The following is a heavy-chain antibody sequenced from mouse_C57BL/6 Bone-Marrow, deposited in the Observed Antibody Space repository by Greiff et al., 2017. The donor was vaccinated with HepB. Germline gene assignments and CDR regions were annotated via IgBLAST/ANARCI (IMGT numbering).Heavy chain of an antibody. D-gene: IGHD1-1*01. CDR2: IYPRDGST. Sequence: QVQLQQSGPELVKPGASVKLSCKASGYTFTSYDINWVKQRPGQGLEWIGWIYPRDGSTKYNEKFKGKATLTVDTSSSTAYMQLSSLTSEDSAVYYCARGGTTVVDPNWYFDVWGTGTTVTVSS. J-gene: IGHJ1*03. V-gene: IGHV1-85*01. CDR3: ARGGTTVVDPNWYFDV. CDR1: GYTFTSYD.